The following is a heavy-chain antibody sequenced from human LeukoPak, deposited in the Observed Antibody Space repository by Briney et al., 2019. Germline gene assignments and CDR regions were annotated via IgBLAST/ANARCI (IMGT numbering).Heavy chain of an antibody. J-gene: IGHJ6*03. CDR2: ISTSSIYI. CDR1: GFTFSLYS. Sequence: GGSLRLSCAASGFTFSLYSMHWVRQAPGKGLEWVSSISTSSIYIYYADSVKGRFTISRDNSKNTLYLQTNSLRTEDTAVYYCAKIGREAVATSTVYYYYMDVWGKGTTVTISS. CDR3: AKIGREAVATSTVYYYYMDV. V-gene: IGHV3-21*01. D-gene: IGHD6-19*01.